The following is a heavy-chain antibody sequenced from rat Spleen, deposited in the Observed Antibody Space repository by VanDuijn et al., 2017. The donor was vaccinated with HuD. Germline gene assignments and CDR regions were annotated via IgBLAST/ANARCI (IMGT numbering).Heavy chain of an antibody. CDR1: GFTFSNYY. CDR3: ARPLNYGGGYYFDY. CDR2: ISTSGSRT. Sequence: EVQLVESGGGLVQPGRSLKLSCAASGFTFSNYYMAWVRQAPKKGLEWVATISTSGSRTYYPDSVKGRFTIPRDNAKSSLYLQMNSLKSEDTATYDCARPLNYGGGYYFDYWGQGVMVTVSS. V-gene: IGHV5-25*01. J-gene: IGHJ2*01. D-gene: IGHD1-11*01.